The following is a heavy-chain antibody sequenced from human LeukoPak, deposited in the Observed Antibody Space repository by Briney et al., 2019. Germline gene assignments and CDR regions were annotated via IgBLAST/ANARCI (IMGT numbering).Heavy chain of an antibody. V-gene: IGHV3-30-3*01. CDR2: MSYDGSNK. CDR1: GFTFSSYA. D-gene: IGHD5-18*01. Sequence: GRSLRLSCAASGFTFSSYAMHWVRQAPGKGLEWVAVMSYDGSNKYYADSVKGRFTISRDNSKNTLYLQMNSLRAEDTAVYYCARGYSYGLGAFDYWGQGTLVTVSS. CDR3: ARGYSYGLGAFDY. J-gene: IGHJ4*02.